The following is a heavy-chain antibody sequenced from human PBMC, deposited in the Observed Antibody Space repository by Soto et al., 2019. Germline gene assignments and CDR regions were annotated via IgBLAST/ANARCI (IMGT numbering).Heavy chain of an antibody. CDR1: GFTFTSSA. Sequence: SVKVSCKASGFTFTSSAVQWVRQARGQRLEWIGWIVVGSGNTNYAQKFQERVTITRDMSTSTAYMELSSLRSEDTAVYYCAAESVPNWNDPMRDYYYYYGMDVWGQGTTVTVSS. V-gene: IGHV1-58*01. CDR3: AAESVPNWNDPMRDYYYYYGMDV. D-gene: IGHD1-20*01. J-gene: IGHJ6*02. CDR2: IVVGSGNT.